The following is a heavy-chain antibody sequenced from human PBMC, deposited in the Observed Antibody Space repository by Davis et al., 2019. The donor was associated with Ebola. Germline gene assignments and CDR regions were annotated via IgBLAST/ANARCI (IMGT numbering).Heavy chain of an antibody. CDR3: ARWARLYYYYGMDV. CDR2: INAGNGNT. J-gene: IGHJ6*02. CDR1: GYTFTSYA. Sequence: ASVTVSCKASGYTFTSYAMHWVRQAPGQRLEWMGWINAGNGNTKYSQKFQGRVTMTRNTSISTAYMELSSLRSEDTAVYYCARWARLYYYYGMDVWGQGTTVTVSS. D-gene: IGHD6-6*01. V-gene: IGHV1-3*01.